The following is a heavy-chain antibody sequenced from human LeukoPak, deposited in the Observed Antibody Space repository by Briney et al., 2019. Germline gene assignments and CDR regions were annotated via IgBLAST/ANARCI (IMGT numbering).Heavy chain of an antibody. CDR3: ARQADTAMLIWSFTDY. J-gene: IGHJ4*02. V-gene: IGHV3-11*04. Sequence: GGSLRLSCAASGFTFSDYYMSWIRQAPGKGLEWVSYISSSGSTIYYADSVKGRFTISRDNAKNSLYLQMNSLTAEDTAVYYCARQADTAMLIWSFTDYWGQGTLVTVSS. CDR1: GFTFSDYY. D-gene: IGHD5-18*01. CDR2: ISSSGSTI.